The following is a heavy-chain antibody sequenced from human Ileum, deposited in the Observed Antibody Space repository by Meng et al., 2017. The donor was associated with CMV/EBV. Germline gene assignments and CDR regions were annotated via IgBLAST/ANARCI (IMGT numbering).Heavy chain of an antibody. CDR3: AKVRYCNGDSCPFAEYFQH. Sequence: GGSLRLSCAASGFNFNDYAMSWVRQAPGKGLEWVAFIRYDGSNEYYADSVKGRFTISRDNSKNTLYLQMNSLRAEDTAVYYCAKVRYCNGDSCPFAEYFQHWGQGTLVTVSS. CDR1: GFNFNDYA. CDR2: IRYDGSNE. J-gene: IGHJ1*01. D-gene: IGHD2-15*01. V-gene: IGHV3-30*02.